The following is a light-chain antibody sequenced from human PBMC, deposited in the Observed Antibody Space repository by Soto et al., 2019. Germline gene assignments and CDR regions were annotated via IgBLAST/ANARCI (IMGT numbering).Light chain of an antibody. CDR1: QSVSSN. V-gene: IGKV3-15*01. CDR3: QQDNNWPPTT. J-gene: IGKJ2*01. Sequence: EIVMTQSPATLSVSPGERATLSCRASQSVSSNLAWYQQKPGQAPRLLIYGASTRATGIPARFSGSGSGTEFTLTISSLQSEDFGVYYCQQDNNWPPTTFGQGTKLEIK. CDR2: GAS.